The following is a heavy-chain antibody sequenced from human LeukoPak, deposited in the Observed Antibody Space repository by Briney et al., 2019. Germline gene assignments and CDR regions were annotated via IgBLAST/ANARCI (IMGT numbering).Heavy chain of an antibody. D-gene: IGHD3-22*01. CDR2: IYYSGST. V-gene: IGHV4-59*01. CDR3: ARGIKWYYDSSGYLTYYFDY. Sequence: SETLSLTCTVSGDSISSYYWSWIRQPPGKGLEWIGYIYYSGSTNYNPSLKSRVIISVDTSKNQFSLKLSSVTAADTAVYYCARGIKWYYDSSGYLTYYFDYWGQGTLVTVSS. CDR1: GDSISSYY. J-gene: IGHJ4*02.